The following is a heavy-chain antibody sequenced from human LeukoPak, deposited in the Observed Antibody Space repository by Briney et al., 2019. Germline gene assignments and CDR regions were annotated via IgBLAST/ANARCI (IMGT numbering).Heavy chain of an antibody. CDR1: GGSISSSSYY. Sequence: SETLSLTCTVSGGSISSSSYYWGWIRQPPGKGLEWIGSIYHSGSTYYNPSLKSRVTISVDRSKNQFSLKLSSVTAADTAVYYCARVPYDSSGYHFDYWGQGTLVTVSS. J-gene: IGHJ4*02. D-gene: IGHD3-22*01. CDR2: IYHSGST. CDR3: ARVPYDSSGYHFDY. V-gene: IGHV4-39*07.